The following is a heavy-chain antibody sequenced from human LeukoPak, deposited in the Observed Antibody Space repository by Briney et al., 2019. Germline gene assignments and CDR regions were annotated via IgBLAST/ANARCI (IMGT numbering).Heavy chain of an antibody. J-gene: IGHJ6*03. CDR3: ARRGYYMDV. V-gene: IGHV4-59*01. CDR2: VYNSGNT. CDR1: GGSISDYF. Sequence: SETLSLTCTVSGGSISDYFWSWIRQPPGKGLEWIGYVYNSGNTNYNPSLKSRVTISVDTSKNQFSLKLSSVTAADTAVHYCARRGYYMDVWGKGITVAVSS.